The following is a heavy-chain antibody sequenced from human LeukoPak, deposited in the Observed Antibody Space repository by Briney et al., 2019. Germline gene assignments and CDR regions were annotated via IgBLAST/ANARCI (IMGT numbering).Heavy chain of an antibody. Sequence: GGSLRLSCAASGFTFSSYSMNWVRQAPGKGLEWVSSISSSSYIYYADSVKGRFTISRGNAKNSLYLQMNSLRAEDTAVYYCAREIAAAGPYYYYGMDVWGQGTTVTVSS. V-gene: IGHV3-21*01. D-gene: IGHD6-13*01. J-gene: IGHJ6*02. CDR1: GFTFSSYS. CDR3: AREIAAAGPYYYYGMDV. CDR2: ISSSSYI.